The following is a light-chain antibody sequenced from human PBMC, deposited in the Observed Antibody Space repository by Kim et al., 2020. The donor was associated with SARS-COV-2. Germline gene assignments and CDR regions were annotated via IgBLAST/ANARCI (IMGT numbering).Light chain of an antibody. CDR3: QQYNNWPLFT. J-gene: IGKJ5*01. CDR1: QNIKSN. Sequence: EIVMTQSPATLSVSPGERATLSCRASQNIKSNLAWYQQKPGQAPRLLIYRASTRATGIPARFSGSGSGTEFTLTISSLQSEDFALYYCQQYNNWPLFTFGQGTRLEIK. CDR2: RAS. V-gene: IGKV3-15*01.